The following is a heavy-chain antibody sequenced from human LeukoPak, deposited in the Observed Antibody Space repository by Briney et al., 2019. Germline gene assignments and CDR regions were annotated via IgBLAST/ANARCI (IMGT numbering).Heavy chain of an antibody. J-gene: IGHJ4*02. Sequence: PGGSLRLSCAASGFTFSSYWMHWVRQAPGKGLVWASRINSDGSTITYADSVKGRFTISRDNARNTLYLQMNSLRAEDTAVYYCARVTVSSSEVIFDYWGQGSLVTVSS. D-gene: IGHD1-20*01. CDR1: GFTFSSYW. CDR2: INSDGSTI. V-gene: IGHV3-74*01. CDR3: ARVTVSSSEVIFDY.